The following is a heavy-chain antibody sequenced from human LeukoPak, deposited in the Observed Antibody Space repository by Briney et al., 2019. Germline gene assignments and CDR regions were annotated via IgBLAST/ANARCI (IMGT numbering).Heavy chain of an antibody. J-gene: IGHJ3*02. Sequence: GGSLRLSCAASKFIFSDYGMHWVRQAPGKGLEWVAFIWYDGSDEYYADSVKGRFTISRDNSKNTLYLQMKSLTTEDTAVYYCAKDGDVADFWSGYYHAFDIWGQGTMVTVSS. CDR2: IWYDGSDE. V-gene: IGHV3-30*02. CDR1: KFIFSDYG. D-gene: IGHD3-3*01. CDR3: AKDGDVADFWSGYYHAFDI.